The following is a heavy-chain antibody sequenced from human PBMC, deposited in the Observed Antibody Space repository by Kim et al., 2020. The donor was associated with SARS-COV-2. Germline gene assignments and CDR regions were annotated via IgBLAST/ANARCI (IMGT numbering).Heavy chain of an antibody. CDR3: ARDYGSGRIYYYGMDV. CDR2: ISAYNGNT. V-gene: IGHV1-18*01. CDR1: GYTFTSYG. J-gene: IGHJ6*02. D-gene: IGHD2-15*01. Sequence: ASVKVSCKASGYTFTSYGISWVRQAPGQGLEWMGWISAYNGNTNYAQKLQGRVTMTTDTSTSTAYMELRSLRSDDTAVYYCARDYGSGRIYYYGMDVWGQGTTVTVSS.